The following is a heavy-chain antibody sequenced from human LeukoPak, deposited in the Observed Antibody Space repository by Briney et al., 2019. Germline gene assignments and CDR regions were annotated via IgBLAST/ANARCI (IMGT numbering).Heavy chain of an antibody. Sequence: SETLSLTCAVYGGSFSGYYWSWIRQPPGKGLEWIGEINHSGSTNYNPSLKSRVTISVDTSKNQFSLKLSSVTAADTAVYYCAREGRYYFDYWGQGTLVRVTS. J-gene: IGHJ4*02. V-gene: IGHV4-34*01. CDR3: AREGRYYFDY. CDR1: GGSFSGYY. CDR2: INHSGST.